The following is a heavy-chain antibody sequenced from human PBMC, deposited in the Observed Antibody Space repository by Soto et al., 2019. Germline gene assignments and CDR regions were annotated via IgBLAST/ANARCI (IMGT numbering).Heavy chain of an antibody. CDR1: GFTFSSYG. CDR2: IWYDGSNK. V-gene: IGHV3-33*01. CDR3: ARDRRYYDSSGYYFYYYYYGMDV. J-gene: IGHJ6*02. D-gene: IGHD3-22*01. Sequence: QVQLVESGGGVVQPGRSLRLSCAASGFTFSSYGMHWVRQAPGKGLEGVAVIWYDGSNKYYADSVKGRFTISRDNSKNALSLQMNSLRAEGTAVYYCARDRRYYDSSGYYFYYYYYGMDVWGQGTTVTVSS.